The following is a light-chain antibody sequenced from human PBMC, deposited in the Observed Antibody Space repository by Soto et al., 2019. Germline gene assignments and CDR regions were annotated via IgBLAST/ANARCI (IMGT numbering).Light chain of an antibody. CDR1: STDVNGHNY. V-gene: IGLV2-14*01. CDR2: EVT. CDR3: SSYTSSSTPCV. J-gene: IGLJ1*01. Sequence: QSALTQPASVSGSPGQSITISCTGTSTDVNGHNYVSWYQQHPGKAPKVIIYEVTNRPSGISHRFSGSKSGNTASLTISGLQAEDEADYYCSSYTSSSTPCVFGTGTKLTVL.